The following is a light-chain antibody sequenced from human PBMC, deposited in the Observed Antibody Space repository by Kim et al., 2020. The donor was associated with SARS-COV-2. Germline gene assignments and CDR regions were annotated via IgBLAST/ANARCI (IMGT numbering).Light chain of an antibody. CDR2: EDV. V-gene: IGLV6-57*01. J-gene: IGLJ3*02. Sequence: KTLTISCTRDSGTIANSYVQWYQQRPGSSPTTVIYEDVQRPSGVPDRFSGSIDSSSNSATLTMSGLKTEDEADYYCQSYERTNHWVFGGGTQLTVL. CDR1: SGTIANSY. CDR3: QSYERTNHWV.